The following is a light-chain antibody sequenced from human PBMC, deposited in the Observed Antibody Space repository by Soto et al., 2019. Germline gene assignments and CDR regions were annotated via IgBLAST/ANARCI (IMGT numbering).Light chain of an antibody. CDR3: QQYNIYAT. CDR1: QSISTW. V-gene: IGKV1-5*01. CDR2: DAS. J-gene: IGKJ1*01. Sequence: GDRVIMTCRASQSISTWLAWYQQKPGKAPKLLIYDASSLESGVPSRFSGSGSGTEFTLTVSSLQPDDFATYYCQQYNIYATFGRGTKVDIK.